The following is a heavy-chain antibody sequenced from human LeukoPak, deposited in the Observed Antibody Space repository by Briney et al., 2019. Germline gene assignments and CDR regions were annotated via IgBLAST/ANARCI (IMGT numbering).Heavy chain of an antibody. Sequence: GGSLRLSCAASGFTFSNYAMSWVRQAPGKGLEWVSAISGSGGSTYYADSLKGRFTISRDNSKNTLYLQMNSLRAEDTAVYYCAHPTEYSSSWYGNWFDPWGQGALVTVSS. CDR2: ISGSGGST. CDR1: GFTFSNYA. V-gene: IGHV3-23*01. D-gene: IGHD6-13*01. J-gene: IGHJ5*02. CDR3: AHPTEYSSSWYGNWFDP.